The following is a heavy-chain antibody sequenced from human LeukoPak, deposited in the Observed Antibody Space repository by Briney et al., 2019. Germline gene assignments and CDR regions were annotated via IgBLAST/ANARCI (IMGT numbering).Heavy chain of an antibody. V-gene: IGHV1-2*06. CDR1: GYTFTGYH. D-gene: IGHD2-2*01. CDR3: ARESDASDYYFDF. Sequence: GASVKVSCKASGYTFTGYHKHWVRRAPGQGLEWMGRINPNSGGTNYAQKFQDRVTMTRDTSISTAYMELNRLRSDDTAVYYCARESDASDYYFDFWGQGTLVTVSS. CDR2: INPNSGGT. J-gene: IGHJ4*02.